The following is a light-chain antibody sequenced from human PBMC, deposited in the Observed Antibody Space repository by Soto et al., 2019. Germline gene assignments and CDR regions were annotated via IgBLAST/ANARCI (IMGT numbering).Light chain of an antibody. CDR1: QSVSSD. CDR2: GAS. CDR3: QQYHNWPRT. J-gene: IGKJ1*01. Sequence: ELVMTQSPDTLSVSPGERATLSCRASQSVSSDFAWYQQKPGQAPRLLIYGASTRATGVPARFSGSGSGTEFALTISSLQSEDIAVYYCQQYHNWPRTFGQGTKVEI. V-gene: IGKV3-15*01.